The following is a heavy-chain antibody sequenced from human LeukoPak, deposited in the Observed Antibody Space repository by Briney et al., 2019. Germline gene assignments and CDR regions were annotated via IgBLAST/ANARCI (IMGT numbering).Heavy chain of an antibody. Sequence: SETLSLTCAVYGGSFSGYYWSWIRQPPGKGLEWIGEINHSGSTNYNPSLKSRVTISVDTSKNQFSLKLSSVTAADTAVYYCARGPPLYDILTGYYPGAFDIWGQGTMVTVSS. CDR3: ARGPPLYDILTGYYPGAFDI. D-gene: IGHD3-9*01. CDR1: GGSFSGYY. CDR2: INHSGST. J-gene: IGHJ3*02. V-gene: IGHV4-34*01.